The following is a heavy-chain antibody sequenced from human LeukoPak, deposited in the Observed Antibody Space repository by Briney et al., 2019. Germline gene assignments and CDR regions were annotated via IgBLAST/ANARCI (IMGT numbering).Heavy chain of an antibody. CDR3: ARQTYYYDSSGHPYGYFDH. J-gene: IGHJ2*01. Sequence: PSETLSLTCTVSGVSISSSSYYWGWIRQPPGKGLEWIGTIYYSGSTYYNPSLKSRLTMSVDTSKNQFSLKLSSVTVADTAIYYCARQTYYYDSSGHPYGYFDHWGRATLVTVSS. V-gene: IGHV4-39*01. CDR1: GVSISSSSYY. D-gene: IGHD3-22*01. CDR2: IYYSGST.